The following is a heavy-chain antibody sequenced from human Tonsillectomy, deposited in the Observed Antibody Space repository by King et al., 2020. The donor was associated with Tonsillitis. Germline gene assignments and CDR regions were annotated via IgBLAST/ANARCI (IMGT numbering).Heavy chain of an antibody. CDR3: ARGGYYYYYRDV. Sequence: VQLVESGGGVVQPGRSLRLSCAASGFTFSSYGMHWVRQAPGKGLEWVAVIWYDGSNKYYADSVKGRFTISRDNSKNALYLQMNSLRAEDTAVYYCARGGYYYYYRDVWGKGTTVTVS. J-gene: IGHJ6*03. V-gene: IGHV3-33*08. CDR1: GFTFSSYG. D-gene: IGHD6-13*01. CDR2: IWYDGSNK.